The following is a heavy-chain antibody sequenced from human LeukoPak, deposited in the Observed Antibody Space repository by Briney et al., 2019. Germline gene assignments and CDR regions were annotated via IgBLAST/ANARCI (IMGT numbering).Heavy chain of an antibody. Sequence: PGGSLRLSCTASRFTFDGHAVHWVRQVPGKGLDWVSSLSLTQGRIAYADSARGRFTISRDNAKNSLFLQMNSPKTEDTAIYFCLKDINPGGLDVWGKGITVTVSS. V-gene: IGHV3-9*01. CDR2: LSLTQGRI. D-gene: IGHD3-10*01. J-gene: IGHJ6*04. CDR1: RFTFDGHA. CDR3: LKDINPGGLDV.